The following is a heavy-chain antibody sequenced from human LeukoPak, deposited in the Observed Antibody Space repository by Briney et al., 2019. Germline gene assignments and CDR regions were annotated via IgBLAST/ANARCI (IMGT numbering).Heavy chain of an antibody. CDR3: AKDQVISGSEASDI. Sequence: SGGSLRLSCAASGFTFSNYAMSWVRQAPGKGLEWVSAISGSGVGTYYADSVKGRFTISRDNSWNTLYLQMNSLRAEDTAVYYCAKDQVISGSEASDIWGQGTMVTVSS. V-gene: IGHV3-23*01. CDR1: GFTFSNYA. CDR2: ISGSGVGT. D-gene: IGHD2-21*01. J-gene: IGHJ3*02.